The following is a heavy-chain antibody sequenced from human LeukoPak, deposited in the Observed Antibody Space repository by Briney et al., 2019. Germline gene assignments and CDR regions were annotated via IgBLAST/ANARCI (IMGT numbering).Heavy chain of an antibody. J-gene: IGHJ6*03. V-gene: IGHV3-7*01. CDR3: ARAPHLDYMDV. CDR2: IKQDANEK. Sequence: PGGSLRLSCAASGFTFSSYAMSWVRQVPGKGLEWVATIKQDANEKYFVDSVRGRFTISRDNAQNSLNLQMDGLRAEDTAVYYCARAPHLDYMDVWGKGTTVTVSS. CDR1: GFTFSSYA.